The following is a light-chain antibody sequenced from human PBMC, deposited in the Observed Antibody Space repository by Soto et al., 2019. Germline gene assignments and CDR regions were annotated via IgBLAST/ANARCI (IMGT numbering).Light chain of an antibody. CDR3: MQGTHWPPYT. V-gene: IGKV2-30*01. CDR1: ESLVYSNGETY. J-gene: IGKJ2*01. CDR2: TVS. Sequence: DVVMTQSPLSLPVTLGQPASISCRSSESLVYSNGETYLDWFQQRPGQSPRRLIYTVSNRDSGVRDRFSGSGSGADFTLKISRVEAEDVGIYYCMQGTHWPPYTLGQGTRLDI.